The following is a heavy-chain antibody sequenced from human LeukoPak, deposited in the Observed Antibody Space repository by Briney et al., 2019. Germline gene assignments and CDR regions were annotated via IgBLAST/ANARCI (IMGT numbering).Heavy chain of an antibody. CDR3: ARGGTAEYYIYFAY. D-gene: IGHD2/OR15-2a*01. V-gene: IGHV1-2*02. CDR2: INPYSGTT. J-gene: IGHJ4*02. CDR1: AYTFTAYY. Sequence: ASVKVSCKTSAYTFTAYYIHWVRQAPGQDLEWMGWINPYSGTTNYAQNFQGRVTMTRDTSISTAYMELSSLISDDTAVYFCARGGTAEYYIYFAYWGQGSLVIVSS.